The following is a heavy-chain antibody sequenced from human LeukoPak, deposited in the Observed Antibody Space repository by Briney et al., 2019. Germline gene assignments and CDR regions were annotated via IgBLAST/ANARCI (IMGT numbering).Heavy chain of an antibody. CDR2: ISGSGGST. Sequence: GGSLRLSCAASGFTFSSYAMSWVRQAPGKGLEWVSAISGSGGSTYYADSVKGRFTISRDNSKNTLYLQMNSLRAGDTAVYYCARDPGSGYEEHFDYWGQGTLVTVSS. CDR3: ARDPGSGYEEHFDY. V-gene: IGHV3-23*01. J-gene: IGHJ4*02. CDR1: GFTFSSYA. D-gene: IGHD5-12*01.